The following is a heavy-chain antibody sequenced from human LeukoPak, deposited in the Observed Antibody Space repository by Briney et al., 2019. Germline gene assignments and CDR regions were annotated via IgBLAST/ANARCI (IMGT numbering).Heavy chain of an antibody. CDR2: MYYSGST. V-gene: IGHV4-39*07. CDR3: AKLSIAARQGSGY. Sequence: SETLSLTCTVSGGSISSSSYYWGWIRQPPGKGLEWIGSMYYSGSTYYNPSLKSRVTISVDTSKNQFSLKLSSVTAADTAVYYCAKLSIAARQGSGYWGQGTLVTVSS. CDR1: GGSISSSSYY. D-gene: IGHD6-6*01. J-gene: IGHJ4*02.